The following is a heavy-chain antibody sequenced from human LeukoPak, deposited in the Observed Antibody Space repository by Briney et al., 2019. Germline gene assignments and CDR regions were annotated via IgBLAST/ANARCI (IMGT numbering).Heavy chain of an antibody. Sequence: GGSLRLSCAASGFTFSSYAMSWVRQAPGKGLDWVSAISGSGGSTYYADSVKGRFTISRDNSKNTLYLQMNSLRAEDTAVYYCAREWPQWNYYGMDVWGQGTTVTVSS. J-gene: IGHJ6*02. CDR2: ISGSGGST. D-gene: IGHD6-19*01. CDR1: GFTFSSYA. V-gene: IGHV3-23*01. CDR3: AREWPQWNYYGMDV.